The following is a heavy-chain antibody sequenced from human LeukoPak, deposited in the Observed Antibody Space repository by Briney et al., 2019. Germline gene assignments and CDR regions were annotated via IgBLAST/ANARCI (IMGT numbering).Heavy chain of an antibody. D-gene: IGHD3/OR15-3a*01. J-gene: IGHJ4*02. CDR1: GFTFKNHW. CDR2: MKQDGSEQ. Sequence: GGSLRLSCVGSGFTFKNHWMVWVRQAQGKGLEWVANMKQDGSEQYYGDSVRGRFTISRDNAKNSLYLQMNSLRAADTAVYYCARDADWASDHWGQGTLVTVSS. V-gene: IGHV3-7*01. CDR3: ARDADWASDH.